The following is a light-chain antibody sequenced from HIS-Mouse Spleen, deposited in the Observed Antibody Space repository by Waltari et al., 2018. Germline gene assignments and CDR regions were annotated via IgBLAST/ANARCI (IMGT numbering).Light chain of an antibody. CDR3: YSTDSSGNHRV. V-gene: IGLV3-10*01. J-gene: IGLJ2*01. Sequence: SYELTQPPSVSVSPGQTARITCSGDALPKKYAYWYQQKSGQAPVLVIYEDSTRPSGIPERFSGSSSGKMATLTISGAQVEDEADYYCYSTDSSGNHRVFGGGTKLTVL. CDR2: EDS. CDR1: ALPKKY.